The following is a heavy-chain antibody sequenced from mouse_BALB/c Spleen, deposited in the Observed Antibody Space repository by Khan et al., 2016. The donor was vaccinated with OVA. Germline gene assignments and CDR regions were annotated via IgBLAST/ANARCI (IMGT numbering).Heavy chain of an antibody. Sequence: EVKLLESGPGLVKPSQSLSLTCTVTGYSITSEYAWNWIRQFPGNKLEWMGYINYSGNTRFNPSLKSRTSITRDTSKNQFFLHLNSVTTEDTATYFCARKYYYDYDPFPYWGQGTLVTVSA. D-gene: IGHD2-4*01. V-gene: IGHV3-2*02. CDR2: INYSGNT. CDR3: ARKYYYDYDPFPY. J-gene: IGHJ3*01. CDR1: GYSITSEYA.